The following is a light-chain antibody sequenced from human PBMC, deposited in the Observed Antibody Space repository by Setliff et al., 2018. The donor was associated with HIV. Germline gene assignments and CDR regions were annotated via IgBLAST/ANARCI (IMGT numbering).Light chain of an antibody. V-gene: IGLV2-23*02. CDR2: EVS. CDR1: SSDVGSYNL. CDR3: CSYTGSSTYD. Sequence: QSALTQPASVSGSPGQSITISCTGTSSDVGSYNLVSWFQQNPGKAPRFMIYEVSKRPSGVSNRFSGSKSGNTASLTISGLQAEDEADYYCCSYTGSSTYDFGSGTKVTVL. J-gene: IGLJ1*01.